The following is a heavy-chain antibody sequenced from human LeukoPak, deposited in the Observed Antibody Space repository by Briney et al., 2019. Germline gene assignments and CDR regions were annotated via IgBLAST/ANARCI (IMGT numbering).Heavy chain of an antibody. Sequence: PSETLSLTCTVSGGSINTYYWSWIRQPPGKGLEWIGYIYYSGSTDYNSSLKSRVSISVDTSKNQFSLKLSSVTAADTAVYYCARHEQQWLVRVGFDLWGRGTLVTVSS. CDR1: GGSINTYY. V-gene: IGHV4-59*08. J-gene: IGHJ2*01. D-gene: IGHD6-19*01. CDR3: ARHEQQWLVRVGFDL. CDR2: IYYSGST.